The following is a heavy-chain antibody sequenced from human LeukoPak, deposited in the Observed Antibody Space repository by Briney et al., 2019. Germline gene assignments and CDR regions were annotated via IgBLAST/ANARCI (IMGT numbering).Heavy chain of an antibody. J-gene: IGHJ6*04. V-gene: IGHV3-72*01. CDR2: TRNKANSYTT. D-gene: IGHD4-23*01. CDR3: ARYSTVGIYYGTDV. Sequence: GGSLRLSCAASGFTFSDHYMDWVRQAPGKGLEWVGRTRNKANSYTTEYAASVKGRFTISRDDSKNSLYLQMNSLKTEDTAVYYCARYSTVGIYYGTDVWGKGTTVTVSS. CDR1: GFTFSDHY.